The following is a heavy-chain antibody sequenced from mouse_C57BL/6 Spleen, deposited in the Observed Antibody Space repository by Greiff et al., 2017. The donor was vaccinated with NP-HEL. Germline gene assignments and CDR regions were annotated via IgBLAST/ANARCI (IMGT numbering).Heavy chain of an antibody. Sequence: QVTLKVCGPGILQSSQTLSLTCSFSGFSLSTSGMGVSWIRQPSGKGLEWLAHIYWDDDKRYNPSLKSRLTISKDTSRNQVFLKITSVDTADTATYYCARRAEERYYYGSEYFDVWGTGTTVTVSS. V-gene: IGHV8-12*01. CDR1: GFSLSTSGMG. D-gene: IGHD1-1*01. J-gene: IGHJ1*03. CDR3: ARRAEERYYYGSEYFDV. CDR2: IYWDDDK.